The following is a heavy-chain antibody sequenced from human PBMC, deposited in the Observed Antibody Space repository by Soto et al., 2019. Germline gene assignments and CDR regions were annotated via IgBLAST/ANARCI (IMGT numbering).Heavy chain of an antibody. CDR1: GGTFSSYA. Sequence: GASVKVSCKASGGTFSSYAISWVRQAPGQGLEWMGGIIPIFGTANYAQKFQGRVTITADESTSTAYMELSSLRSEDTAVYYCARGLRFLNGMDVWGQGTTVTVSS. D-gene: IGHD3-3*01. J-gene: IGHJ6*02. V-gene: IGHV1-69*13. CDR2: IIPIFGTA. CDR3: ARGLRFLNGMDV.